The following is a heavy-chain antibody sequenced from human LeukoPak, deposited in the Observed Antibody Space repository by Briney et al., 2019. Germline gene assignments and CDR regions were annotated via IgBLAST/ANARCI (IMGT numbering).Heavy chain of an antibody. CDR2: IIPIFGTA. CDR3: ASWEGDGPRGYFDY. D-gene: IGHD5-24*01. CDR1: GYTFTGYY. Sequence: GASVKVSCKASGYTFTGYYMHWVRQAPGQGLEWMGGIIPIFGTANYAQKFQGRVTITADKSTSTAYMELSSLRSEDTAVYYCASWEGDGPRGYFDYWGQGTLVTVSS. V-gene: IGHV1-69*06. J-gene: IGHJ4*02.